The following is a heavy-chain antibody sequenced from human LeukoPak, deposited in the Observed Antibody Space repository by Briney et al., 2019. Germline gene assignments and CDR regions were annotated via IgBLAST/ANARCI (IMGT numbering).Heavy chain of an antibody. J-gene: IGHJ4*02. Sequence: GGSLRLSCAASGFTFSSYGMHWVRQAPGKGLEWVAFIRYDGSNKYYADSVKGRFTISRDNSKNTLYLQMNSLRAEDTAVYYCAKDQAGRYFDWLGLDYWGQGTLVTVSS. D-gene: IGHD3-9*01. CDR1: GFTFSSYG. CDR3: AKDQAGRYFDWLGLDY. V-gene: IGHV3-30*02. CDR2: IRYDGSNK.